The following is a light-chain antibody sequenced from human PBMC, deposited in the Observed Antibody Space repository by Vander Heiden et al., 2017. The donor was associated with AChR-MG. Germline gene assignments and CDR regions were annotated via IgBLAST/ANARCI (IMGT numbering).Light chain of an antibody. CDR3: CSYTGTRMV. V-gene: IGLV2-14*01. Sequence: ALSHPVFAFRSPGLPLPTARTRTISDLGGYHSVSWYKQHTTKAPKPMIYAVMSLPAGVSCRFSGSNTSNTASLTVSELQAEDEDDYYCCSYTGTRMVFGGGTKLTVL. CDR1: ISDLGGYHS. CDR2: AVM. J-gene: IGLJ2*01.